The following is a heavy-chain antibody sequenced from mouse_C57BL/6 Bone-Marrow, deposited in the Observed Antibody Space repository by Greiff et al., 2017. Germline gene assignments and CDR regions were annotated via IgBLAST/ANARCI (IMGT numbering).Heavy chain of an antibody. Sequence: EVKLMESGGGLVKPGGSLRLSCAASGFTFSSYAMSWVRQTPEKRLEWVATISDGGSYTYYPDNVKGRFTISRDNAKNILYLQMSTLKSEDTAMYYCAREGGSSSFDYWGPGTTLTVSS. CDR3: AREGGSSSFDY. CDR2: ISDGGSYT. D-gene: IGHD1-1*01. J-gene: IGHJ2*01. V-gene: IGHV5-4*01. CDR1: GFTFSSYA.